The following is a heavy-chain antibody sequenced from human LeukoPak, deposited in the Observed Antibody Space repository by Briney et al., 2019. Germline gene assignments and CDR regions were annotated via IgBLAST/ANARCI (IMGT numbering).Heavy chain of an antibody. J-gene: IGHJ4*02. D-gene: IGHD5-12*01. Sequence: GGSLRLSCAASGFTFSSYAMHWVRQAPGKGLEWVAVISYDGSNKYYADSLKGRFTISRDNSKNTLYLQMNSLRADDTAVYYCAKVEINWSMDIDDYWGQGTLVTVSS. V-gene: IGHV3-30-3*01. CDR2: ISYDGSNK. CDR1: GFTFSSYA. CDR3: AKVEINWSMDIDDY.